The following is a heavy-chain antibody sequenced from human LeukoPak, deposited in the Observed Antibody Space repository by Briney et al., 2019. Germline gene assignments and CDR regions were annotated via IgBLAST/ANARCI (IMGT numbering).Heavy chain of an antibody. V-gene: IGHV3-30*18. Sequence: GGSLRLSCAASGLTFSSYGMHWVRQAPGKGLEWVAVISYDGSNKYYADSVKGRFTISRDNSKNTLYLQMNSLRAEDTAVYYCAKESSGWYGGYFDYWGQGTLVTVSS. D-gene: IGHD6-19*01. CDR2: ISYDGSNK. J-gene: IGHJ4*02. CDR3: AKESSGWYGGYFDY. CDR1: GLTFSSYG.